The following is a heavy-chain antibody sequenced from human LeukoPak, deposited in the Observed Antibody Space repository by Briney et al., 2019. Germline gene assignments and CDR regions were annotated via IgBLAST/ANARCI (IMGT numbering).Heavy chain of an antibody. D-gene: IGHD1-7*01. V-gene: IGHV1-69*13. CDR2: IIPIFGTA. CDR3: ARSHPRYNWNYLGAFDI. CDR1: GGTFSSYS. J-gene: IGHJ3*02. Sequence: SVKVSCKASGGTFSSYSISWVRQAPGQGLEWMGGIIPIFGTANYAQKYQGRVTITADESTNTAYMELSSLRSEDTAVYYCARSHPRYNWNYLGAFDIWGQGTMVTVSS.